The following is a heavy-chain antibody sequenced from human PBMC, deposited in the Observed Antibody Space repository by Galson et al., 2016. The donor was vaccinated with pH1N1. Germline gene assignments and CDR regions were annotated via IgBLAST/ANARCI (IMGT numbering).Heavy chain of an antibody. D-gene: IGHD1-26*01. CDR2: INSDGSRT. V-gene: IGHV3-74*01. CDR1: GFTFSNYW. J-gene: IGHJ4*02. CDR3: VRALSGDRGC. Sequence: LRLSCAASGFTFSNYWMHWVRRAPGKGLVWVSHINSDGSRTDYADSVKGRFTISRDNAKNTLYLQMNSLRVEGTAVYYCVRALSGDRGCWGQGTLVTVSS.